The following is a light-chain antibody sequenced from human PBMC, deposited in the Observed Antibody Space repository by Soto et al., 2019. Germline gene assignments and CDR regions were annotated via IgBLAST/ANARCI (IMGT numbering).Light chain of an antibody. CDR3: QQYNNWPWT. CDR2: CAS. Sequence: TEMTQSTASLSVPPGGRASLSCIASQSITGTLSSYQQNPGQPPTLLIYCASTRATTFPARFFGSGSGTDFTLTISSLQSEDFAVYYCQQYNNWPWTFGQGTKVDI. J-gene: IGKJ1*01. CDR1: QSITGT. V-gene: IGKV3-15*01.